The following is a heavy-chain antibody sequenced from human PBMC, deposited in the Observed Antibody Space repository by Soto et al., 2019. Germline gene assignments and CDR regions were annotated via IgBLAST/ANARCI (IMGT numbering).Heavy chain of an antibody. Sequence: SETLSLTCAVSGGSISSGGYSWSWIRQPPGKGLEWIGYIYHSGSTYYNPSLKSRVTISVDRSKNQFSLKLSSVTAADTAVYYCARRRDGNNHFDYRGQGTLVTVSS. CDR1: GGSISSGGYS. CDR3: ARRRDGNNHFDY. J-gene: IGHJ4*02. CDR2: IYHSGST. V-gene: IGHV4-30-2*01. D-gene: IGHD1-1*01.